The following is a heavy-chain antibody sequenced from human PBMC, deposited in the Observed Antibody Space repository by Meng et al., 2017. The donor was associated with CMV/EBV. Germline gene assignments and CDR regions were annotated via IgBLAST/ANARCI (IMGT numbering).Heavy chain of an antibody. CDR1: GGSFSCHY. J-gene: IGHJ5*01. Sequence: QIPSLTRAVYGGSFSCHYWSWIRQPPGKGLEWIGEINHSGSTNYNPSLKSRVTISVDTSKNQFSLKLSTVTAADTAVYYRARVGGYSSSWSRFGRGNWFDPWGQGTLVTVSS. CDR2: INHSGST. CDR3: ARVGGYSSSWSRFGRGNWFDP. V-gene: IGHV4-34*01. D-gene: IGHD6-13*01.